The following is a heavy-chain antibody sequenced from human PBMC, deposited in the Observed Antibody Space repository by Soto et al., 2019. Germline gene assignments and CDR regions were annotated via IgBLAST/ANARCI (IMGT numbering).Heavy chain of an antibody. D-gene: IGHD3-10*01. CDR3: ARRRLGYGSWYFDL. V-gene: IGHV1-69*01. J-gene: IGHJ2*01. Sequence: QVQLVQSGAEVKKPGSSVKVSCKASGGAFSSYAISWVRQAPGQGLEWMGGNLPLFNISNYAQKFQGRVTITADEPTSTAYRDLSNLTSEDTAVYYCARRRLGYGSWYFDLRGRGTLITVSS. CDR1: GGAFSSYA. CDR2: NLPLFNIS.